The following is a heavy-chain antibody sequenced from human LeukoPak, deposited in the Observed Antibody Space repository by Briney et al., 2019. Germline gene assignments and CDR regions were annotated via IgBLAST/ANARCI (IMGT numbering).Heavy chain of an antibody. V-gene: IGHV3-15*01. J-gene: IGHJ5*02. Sequence: GGSLRLSCAASGFTSSNVWMSWVRQAPGKGLEWVGRIKSKTDGGTTDYAALVKGRFTISRDDPKNTLYLQMNSLKTEDTAVYYCTPYSWFDPWGQGTLVTVSS. D-gene: IGHD3-16*01. CDR1: GFTSSNVW. CDR3: TPYSWFDP. CDR2: IKSKTDGGTT.